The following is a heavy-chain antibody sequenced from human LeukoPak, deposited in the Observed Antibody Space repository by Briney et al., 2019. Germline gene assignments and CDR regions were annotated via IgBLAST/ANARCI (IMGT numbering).Heavy chain of an antibody. CDR3: ARDRSQEFDP. CDR1: GFTFSSYG. D-gene: IGHD3-10*01. Sequence: GGTLRLSCAASGFTFSSYGMNWVRQAPGKGLEWVSGITGSGGRTYYADSVKGRFTISRDNPKNTLYLQVNSQRADDTAVYYCARDRSQEFDPWGQGTLVTVSS. CDR2: ITGSGGRT. J-gene: IGHJ5*02. V-gene: IGHV3-23*01.